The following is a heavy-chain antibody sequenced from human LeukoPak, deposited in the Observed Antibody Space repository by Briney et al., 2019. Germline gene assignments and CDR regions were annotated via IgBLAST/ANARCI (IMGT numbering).Heavy chain of an antibody. D-gene: IGHD3-22*01. J-gene: IGHJ4*02. CDR2: INWNGGST. CDR1: GFTFDDYG. Sequence: GWSLGLSCAASGFTFDDYGMSWVRQAPGKGLEWVSGINWNGGSTGYADSVKGRFTISRDNAKNSLYLQMNSLRAEDTALYYCESNGSDSSRYDLDYWGQGTLVTVSS. V-gene: IGHV3-20*04. CDR3: ESNGSDSSRYDLDY.